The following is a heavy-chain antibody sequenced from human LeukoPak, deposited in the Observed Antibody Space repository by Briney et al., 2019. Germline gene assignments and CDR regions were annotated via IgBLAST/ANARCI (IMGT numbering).Heavy chain of an antibody. J-gene: IGHJ5*02. CDR1: GGSFSGYY. V-gene: IGHV4-34*01. CDR2: INHSGST. Sequence: PSETLSLTCAVYGGSFSGYYWSWIRQPPGKGLEWIGEINHSGSTNYNPSLKSRVTISVDTSKNQFSLKLSSVTAADTAVYYCARDPSSISSSWYNWFDPWGQGTLVTVSS. CDR3: ARDPSSISSSWYNWFDP. D-gene: IGHD6-13*01.